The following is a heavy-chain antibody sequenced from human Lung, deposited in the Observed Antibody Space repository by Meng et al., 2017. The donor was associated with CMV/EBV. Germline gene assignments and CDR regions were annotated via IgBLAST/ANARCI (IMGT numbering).Heavy chain of an antibody. V-gene: IGHV3-23*01. J-gene: IGHJ6*02. D-gene: IGHD4-17*01. Sequence: GESXRLSXAASGFTFSNYAMSWVRQAPGKGLEWVSGIAGSGSHTFYTDSVKGRFTISRDNVKNTLYLQMNVLRVEDTALYYCARYPTTGTYYYYNGMDVWGLGXTVTVSS. CDR1: GFTFSNYA. CDR2: IAGSGSHT. CDR3: ARYPTTGTYYYYNGMDV.